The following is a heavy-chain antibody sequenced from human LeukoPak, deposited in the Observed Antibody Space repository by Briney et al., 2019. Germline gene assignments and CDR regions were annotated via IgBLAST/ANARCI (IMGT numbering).Heavy chain of an antibody. CDR2: IWYDGSNK. CDR3: ARSRGYNYAYYFDY. CDR1: GFTFSSYG. V-gene: IGHV3-33*01. J-gene: IGHJ4*02. D-gene: IGHD5-18*01. Sequence: ALRLSCAASGFTFSSYGMHWVRQAPGKGLEWVAVIWYDGSNKYYADSVKGRFTISRDNAKNSLYLQMNSLRAEDTALYHCARSRGYNYAYYFDYWGQGTLVTVSS.